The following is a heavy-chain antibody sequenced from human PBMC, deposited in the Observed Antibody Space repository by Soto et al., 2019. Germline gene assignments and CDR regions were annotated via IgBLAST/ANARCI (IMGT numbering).Heavy chain of an antibody. V-gene: IGHV1-46*01. D-gene: IGHD5-18*01. CDR1: GYTFTSYY. Sequence: ASVKVSCKASGYTFTSYYMHWVRQAPGQGLEWMGIINPSGGSTSYAQKFQGRVTMTRDTSTSTVYMELSSLRSEDTAVYYCARPSQLLTPPIQLWLDSWGQGTLVTVSS. CDR3: ARPSQLLTPPIQLWLDS. J-gene: IGHJ5*01. CDR2: INPSGGST.